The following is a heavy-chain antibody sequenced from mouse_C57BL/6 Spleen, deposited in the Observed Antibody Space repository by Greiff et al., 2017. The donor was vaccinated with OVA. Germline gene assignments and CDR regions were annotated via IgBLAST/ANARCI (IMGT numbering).Heavy chain of an antibody. V-gene: IGHV1-55*01. CDR3: ARSNRNDGRYFDY. CDR1: GYTFTSYW. Sequence: QVQLQQPGAELVKPGASVKMSCKASGYTFTSYWITWVKQRPGQGLEWIGDIYPGSGSTNYNEKFKSKATLTVDTSSSTAYMQLSSLTSEDAAVYYGARSNRNDGRYFDYWGQGTTLTVSS. D-gene: IGHD2-12*01. CDR2: IYPGSGST. J-gene: IGHJ2*01.